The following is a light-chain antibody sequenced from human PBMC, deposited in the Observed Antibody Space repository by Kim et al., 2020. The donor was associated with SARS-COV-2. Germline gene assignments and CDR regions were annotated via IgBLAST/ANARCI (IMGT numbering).Light chain of an antibody. CDR1: QGVSSYY. J-gene: IGKJ1*01. V-gene: IGKV3-20*01. CDR3: QQYGNSPWT. CDR2: GAY. Sequence: SPGERATHPCRRSQGVSSYYLVWYQQKPGQAPRLLIYGAYHRATGIPDRFSGSVSGTDFTLTINRLEHEDFAVYHCQQYGNSPWTFGQGTKVDIK.